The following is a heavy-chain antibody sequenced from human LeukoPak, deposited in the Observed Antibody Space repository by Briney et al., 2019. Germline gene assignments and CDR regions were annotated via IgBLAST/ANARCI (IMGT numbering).Heavy chain of an antibody. CDR1: GYTFTSYG. CDR3: ARDYDILTGYQTGGAFDI. D-gene: IGHD3-9*01. CDR2: ISAYNGNT. V-gene: IGHV1-18*04. Sequence: ASVKVSCKASGYTFTSYGISWVQQAPGQGLEWMGWISAYNGNTNYAQKLQGRVTMTTDTSTSTAYMELRSLRSDDTAVYYCARDYDILTGYQTGGAFDIWGQGTMVTVSS. J-gene: IGHJ3*02.